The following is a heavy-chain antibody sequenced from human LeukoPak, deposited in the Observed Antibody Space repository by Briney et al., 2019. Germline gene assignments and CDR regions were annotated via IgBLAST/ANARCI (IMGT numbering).Heavy chain of an antibody. J-gene: IGHJ5*02. V-gene: IGHV4-61*02. D-gene: IGHD3-10*01. CDR1: GVSISSASYY. Sequence: SQTLSLTCTVSGVSISSASYYWSWIRQPAGKGLEWIGRIHTSGNTNYNPSLKSRVTISIDTSKNQISLILSSVTAADTAVYFCARGQSGVRGANVPNLMGFDPWGQGTLVIVSS. CDR2: IHTSGNT. CDR3: ARGQSGVRGANVPNLMGFDP.